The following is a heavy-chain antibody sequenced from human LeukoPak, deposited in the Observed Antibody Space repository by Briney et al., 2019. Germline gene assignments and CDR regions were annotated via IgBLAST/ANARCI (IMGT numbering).Heavy chain of an antibody. J-gene: IGHJ4*02. CDR1: DGSINGYY. V-gene: IGHV4-59*01. Sequence: PSETLSLTCTVSDGSINGYYWSWIRQPPGKGLDWIGYMYSGGTTNYSPSLKSRVTISEDMSKNQFSLKLTSVTAADTAVYYCAKGIAAAGRGYFDYWGQGTLVTVSS. CDR2: MYSGGTT. CDR3: AKGIAAAGRGYFDY. D-gene: IGHD6-13*01.